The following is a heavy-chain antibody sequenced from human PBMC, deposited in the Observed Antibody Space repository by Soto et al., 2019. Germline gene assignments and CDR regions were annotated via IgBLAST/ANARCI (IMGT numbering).Heavy chain of an antibody. V-gene: IGHV5-51*01. CDR2: IYPGDSDT. D-gene: IGHD6-13*01. Sequence: GESLKISCKGSGYSFTSYWIDWVRQMPGKGLEWMGIIYPGDSDTRYSPSFQGQVTISADKSISTAYLQWSSLKASDTAMYYCARQDEAAAGQNWFDPWGQGTLVTVSS. CDR3: ARQDEAAAGQNWFDP. J-gene: IGHJ5*02. CDR1: GYSFTSYW.